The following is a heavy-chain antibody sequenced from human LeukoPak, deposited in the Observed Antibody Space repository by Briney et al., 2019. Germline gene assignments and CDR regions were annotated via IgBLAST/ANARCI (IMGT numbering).Heavy chain of an antibody. CDR3: ARGEGIVGATTLAY. J-gene: IGHJ4*02. CDR2: ISSYNGNT. Sequence: ASVRVSCKASVYTFTSYGISWVRHAPGQGLEWRGWISSYNGNTNYAQKLQGRVTMTTDTSTSTAYMELRSLRSDDTAVYYCARGEGIVGATTLAYWGQGTLVTVSP. V-gene: IGHV1-18*01. D-gene: IGHD1-26*01. CDR1: VYTFTSYG.